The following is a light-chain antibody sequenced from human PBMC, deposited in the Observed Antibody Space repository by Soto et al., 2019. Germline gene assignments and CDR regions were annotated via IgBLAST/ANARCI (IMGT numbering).Light chain of an antibody. Sequence: DIQMTQSPSTLSASVGDRVTITCRASQSISSWLAWYQQKPGKAPNLLIFSASGLERGVPSRFSGSGSGTEFTLTISSLQPDYFATYYCQEYNGTSGLTFRGGPKVQI. CDR1: QSISSW. CDR2: SAS. J-gene: IGKJ4*02. CDR3: QEYNGTSGLT. V-gene: IGKV1-5*03.